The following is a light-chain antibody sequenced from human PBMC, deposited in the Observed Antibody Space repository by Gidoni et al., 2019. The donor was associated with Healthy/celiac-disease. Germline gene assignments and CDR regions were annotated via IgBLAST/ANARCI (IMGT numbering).Light chain of an antibody. CDR1: QSISSY. J-gene: IGKJ2*01. Sequence: DIQMTQSPSSLSASVGDRVTITCRASQSISSYLNWYQQKPGKAPKLLIYAASSLQSGVPSRFSGSGSGTDFTLTISSLQPEDFATYYCQQSYSTLSAFXXXTKLEIK. CDR2: AAS. V-gene: IGKV1-39*01. CDR3: QQSYSTLSA.